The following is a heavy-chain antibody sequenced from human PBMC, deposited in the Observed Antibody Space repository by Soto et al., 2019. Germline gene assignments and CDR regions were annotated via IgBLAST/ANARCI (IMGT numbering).Heavy chain of an antibody. Sequence: SETLSLTCTVSGGSISSYYWSWIRQPPGKGLEWIGYIYYSGSTNYNPSLKSRVTISVDTSKNQFSLKLSSVTAADTAVYYCAREEGYCSGGSCYSAFDYWGQGTLVTVSS. V-gene: IGHV4-59*01. CDR2: IYYSGST. CDR3: AREEGYCSGGSCYSAFDY. CDR1: GGSISSYY. D-gene: IGHD2-15*01. J-gene: IGHJ4*02.